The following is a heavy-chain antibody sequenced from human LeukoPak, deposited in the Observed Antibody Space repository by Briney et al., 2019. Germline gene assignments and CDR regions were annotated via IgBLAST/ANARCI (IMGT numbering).Heavy chain of an antibody. V-gene: IGHV3-30*18. CDR1: GFIFSSYG. D-gene: IGHD7-27*01. CDR2: ISYDGSNK. J-gene: IGHJ4*02. CDR3: AEDLWGWDDN. Sequence: PGGSLRLSCAASGFIFSSYGMHWVRQAPGKGLEWVAVISYDGSNKDYADSVKGRFTISRDNFKNTVSLQMNSLRAEDTAVYYCAEDLWGWDDNWGQGTLVTVSS.